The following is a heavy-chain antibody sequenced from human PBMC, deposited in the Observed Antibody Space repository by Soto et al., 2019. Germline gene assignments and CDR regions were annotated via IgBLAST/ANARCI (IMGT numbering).Heavy chain of an antibody. CDR1: GDSVSSNSAA. Sequence: TLSLTCAISGDSVSSNSAAWNWIRQSPSRGLEWLGRTYYRSKWYNDYAVSVKSRITINPDTSKNQFSLQLNSVTPEDTAVYYCARALDYYDSSGYYYVLDYWGQGTLVTVSS. CDR3: ARALDYYDSSGYYYVLDY. J-gene: IGHJ4*02. D-gene: IGHD3-22*01. CDR2: TYYRSKWYN. V-gene: IGHV6-1*01.